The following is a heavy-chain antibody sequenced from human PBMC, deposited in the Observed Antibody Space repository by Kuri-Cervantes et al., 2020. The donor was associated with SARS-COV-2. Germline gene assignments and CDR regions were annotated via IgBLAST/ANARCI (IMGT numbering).Heavy chain of an antibody. V-gene: IGHV4-39*07. J-gene: IGHJ6*02. CDR1: GGSISSSSYY. CDR2: IYTSGST. CDR3: ARDLIAAAGQYYYYGMDV. D-gene: IGHD6-13*01. Sequence: SETLSLTCTVSGGSISSSSYYWGWIRQPPGKGLEWIGRIYTSGSTNYNPSLKSRVTMSVDTSKNQFSLKLSSVTAADTAVYYCARDLIAAAGQYYYYGMDVWGQGTTVTVSS.